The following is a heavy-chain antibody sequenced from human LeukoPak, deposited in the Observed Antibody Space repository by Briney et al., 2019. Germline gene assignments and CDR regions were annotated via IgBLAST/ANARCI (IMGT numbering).Heavy chain of an antibody. Sequence: SVKVSCKASGGTFSSYAISWVRQAPGQGLEWMGGIIPIFGTANYAQKFQGRVTITTDESTSTAYMELSSLRSEDTAVYYCARGQMAGIAARRDFDYWGKGTLVTVSS. V-gene: IGHV1-69*05. CDR3: ARGQMAGIAARRDFDY. J-gene: IGHJ4*02. D-gene: IGHD6-6*01. CDR2: IIPIFGTA. CDR1: GGTFSSYA.